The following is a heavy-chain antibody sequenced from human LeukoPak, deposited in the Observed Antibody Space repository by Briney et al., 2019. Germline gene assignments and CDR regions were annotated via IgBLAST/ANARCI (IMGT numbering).Heavy chain of an antibody. CDR1: GYTFTSSN. Sequence: ASVKVSCKASGYTFTSSNINWVRQATGQGLEWMGWMKPSSGDSGFAVKFQGRVTMTRNTSISTAYMELSSLTSEDTAVYYCARIKFDYDTVTGYYSNWYFDLWGRGTLVTVSA. CDR2: MKPSSGDS. CDR3: ARIKFDYDTVTGYYSNWYFDL. V-gene: IGHV1-8*01. J-gene: IGHJ2*01. D-gene: IGHD3-9*01.